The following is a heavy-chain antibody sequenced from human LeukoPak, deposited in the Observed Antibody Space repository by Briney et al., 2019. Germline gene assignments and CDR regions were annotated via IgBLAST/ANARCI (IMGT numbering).Heavy chain of an antibody. J-gene: IGHJ4*02. D-gene: IGHD2-15*01. V-gene: IGHV3-21*01. CDR3: ARQGSAYYFDF. CDR1: GFTFSNYN. Sequence: GGSLRLSCAASGFTFSNYNMNWVRQAPGKALEWVSSITSSGTYIFYADSVKGRFTISRDNAKNSLYLQMNSLGPEDTAVYYCARQGSAYYFDFWGQGLLVTVSS. CDR2: ITSSGTYI.